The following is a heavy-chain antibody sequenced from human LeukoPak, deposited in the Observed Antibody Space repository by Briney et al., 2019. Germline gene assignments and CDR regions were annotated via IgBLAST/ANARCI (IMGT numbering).Heavy chain of an antibody. CDR2: VQSDGRNK. Sequence: GGSLRLSCVASGSTLSSYAMHWVRQPPGKGLEWVALVQSDGRNKYYAASLKGRFIISRDSPKNTLFLQMNSLTTEDTAVYYCAKDGWTGFSRFDNWGQGTLVTVSS. V-gene: IGHV3-30*02. CDR1: GSTLSSYA. J-gene: IGHJ4*02. D-gene: IGHD6-19*01. CDR3: AKDGWTGFSRFDN.